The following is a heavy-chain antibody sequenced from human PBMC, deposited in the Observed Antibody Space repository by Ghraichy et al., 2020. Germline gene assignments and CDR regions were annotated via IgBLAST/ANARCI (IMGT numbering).Heavy chain of an antibody. V-gene: IGHV3-23*01. CDR1: GFTFSSYA. CDR2: ISGSGGST. J-gene: IGHJ4*02. D-gene: IGHD6-19*01. CDR3: AKLDNTGYSSGWYYFDY. Sequence: GESLNISCAASGFTFSSYAMSWVRQAPGKGLEWVSAISGSGGSTYYADSVKGRFTISRDNSKNTLYLQMNSLRAEDTAVYYCAKLDNTGYSSGWYYFDYWGQGTLVTVSS.